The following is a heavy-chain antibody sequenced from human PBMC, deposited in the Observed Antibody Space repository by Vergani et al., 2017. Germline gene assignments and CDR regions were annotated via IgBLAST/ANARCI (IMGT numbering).Heavy chain of an antibody. CDR3: AKHFRGWGIDY. CDR1: GFTLSNYD. CDR2: IHFDGSNQ. J-gene: IGHJ4*02. Sequence: QVQLVESGGGVVQRGGSLRLSCATSGFTLSNYDMQWIRQGPGKGLEFVAFIHFDGSNQYYADSVKGRFTLSRDFSKTTLYQQMNSRRTDDTATYYCAKHFRGWGIDYWGQGTQVIVSS. D-gene: IGHD3-16*01. V-gene: IGHV3-30*02.